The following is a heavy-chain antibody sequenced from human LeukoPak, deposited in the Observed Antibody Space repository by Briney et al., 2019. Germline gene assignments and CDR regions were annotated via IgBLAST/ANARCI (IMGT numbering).Heavy chain of an antibody. Sequence: GGSLRLSCAASGFTFNTYAIYWVRQAPGKGLEWVSGICGSGGCTYYADSVKGRFTLSRDNSKTTVYLQMNSLPADDTAIYYCAKTTVGYSSGRYPGWPADCWGQGTLVTVSS. CDR2: ICGSGGCT. CDR3: AKTTVGYSSGRYPGWPADC. V-gene: IGHV3-23*01. CDR1: GFTFNTYA. D-gene: IGHD6-19*01. J-gene: IGHJ4*02.